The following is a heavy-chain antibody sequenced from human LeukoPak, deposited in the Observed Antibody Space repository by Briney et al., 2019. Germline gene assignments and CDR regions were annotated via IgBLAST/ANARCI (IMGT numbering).Heavy chain of an antibody. Sequence: SVKVSCKASGGTFSSYAISWVRQAPGQGLEWMGGIIPIFGTANYAQKFQGRVTITADESTSTAYMELSSLRSEDTAVYYCARQGYYDSSGYYYFDYWGQGTLVTVSS. J-gene: IGHJ4*02. CDR3: ARQGYYDSSGYYYFDY. CDR2: IIPIFGTA. D-gene: IGHD3-22*01. CDR1: GGTFSSYA. V-gene: IGHV1-69*13.